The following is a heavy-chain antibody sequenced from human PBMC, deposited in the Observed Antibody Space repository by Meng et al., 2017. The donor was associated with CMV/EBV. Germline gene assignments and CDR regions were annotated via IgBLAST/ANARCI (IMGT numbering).Heavy chain of an antibody. D-gene: IGHD3-9*01. CDR2: ISSVRNYV. CDR3: ARKGEYSGYDNYYGSVH. CDR1: GFAFSRYS. Sequence: GESLKISCVASGFAFSRYSMNWVRQAPGKGLEWVSSISSVRNYVDYVDSVKGRFTISRDNAKNSLFLQMNSLRAGDTAVYYCARKGEYSGYDNYYGSVHWGQGTSVTVSS. J-gene: IGHJ4*02. V-gene: IGHV3-21*01.